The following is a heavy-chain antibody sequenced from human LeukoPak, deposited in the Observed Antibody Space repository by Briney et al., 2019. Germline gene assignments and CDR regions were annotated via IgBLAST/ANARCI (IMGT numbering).Heavy chain of an antibody. CDR2: MYGDMREI. CDR3: ARDLGLRGST. Sequence: PGGSLRLSCEVSGFTFSDSWMHWVRQTPGKGLVWVSRMYGDMREISYADPVKGRFTISRDNAKNTVYLQMHSLRGDDTAVYYCARDLGLRGSTWGQGTLVTVSS. J-gene: IGHJ5*02. V-gene: IGHV3-74*01. D-gene: IGHD4-23*01. CDR1: GFTFSDSW.